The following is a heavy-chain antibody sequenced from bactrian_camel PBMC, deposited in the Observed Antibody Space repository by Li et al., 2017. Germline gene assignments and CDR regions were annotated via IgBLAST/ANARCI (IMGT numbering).Heavy chain of an antibody. CDR1: GYVFSIYS. V-gene: IGHV3S53*01. D-gene: IGHD7*01. CDR2: IGGDGSI. J-gene: IGHJ6*01. Sequence: HVQLVESGGGSVQSGGSLRLSCTRSGYVFSIYSMSWFRQAPGKEREGVATIGGDGSITYATSVKGRFTISEDNVKTTVYLQMDSLRPENTATYYCNTVGVRWNCSPKSWGQGTQVTVS. CDR3: NTVGVRWNCSPKS.